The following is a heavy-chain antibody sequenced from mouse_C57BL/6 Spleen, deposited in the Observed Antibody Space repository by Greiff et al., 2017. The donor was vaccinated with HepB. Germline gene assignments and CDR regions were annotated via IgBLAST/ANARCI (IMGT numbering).Heavy chain of an antibody. V-gene: IGHV5-6*01. CDR3: ARQGDGYSFDY. D-gene: IGHD2-3*01. J-gene: IGHJ2*01. CDR1: GFTFSSYG. CDR2: ISSGGSYT. Sequence: EVMLVESGGDLLKPGGSLKLSCAASGFTFSSYGMSWVRQTPHKGLEWVSTISSGGSYTYYPDSVKGRFTTSRDNAKNTLYLQMSSQMSEDTAMYYCARQGDGYSFDYWGQGTTLTVSS.